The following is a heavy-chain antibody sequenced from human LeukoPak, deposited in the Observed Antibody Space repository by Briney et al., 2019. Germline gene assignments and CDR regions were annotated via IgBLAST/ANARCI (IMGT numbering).Heavy chain of an antibody. J-gene: IGHJ4*02. CDR1: GFTFSSYA. CDR3: AKGKEGYCSGGSCFPGFDY. D-gene: IGHD2-15*01. CDR2: ISGSGVST. V-gene: IGHV3-23*01. Sequence: GGSLRLSCAASGFTFSSYAMSWVRQAPGKGLEWVSAISGSGVSTYYADSVKGRFTISRDNSKNTLFLQMNSLRAEDTAVYYCAKGKEGYCSGGSCFPGFDYWGQGTLVSVSS.